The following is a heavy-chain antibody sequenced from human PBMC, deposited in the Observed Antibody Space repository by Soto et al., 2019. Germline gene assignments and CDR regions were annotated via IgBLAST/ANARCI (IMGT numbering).Heavy chain of an antibody. CDR2: ISGSGGST. CDR3: AKDKELWMGAFDLLSYFDY. J-gene: IGHJ4*02. D-gene: IGHD1-26*01. Sequence: GGSLRLSCAASGFTFSSYAMSWVRQAPGKGLEWVSAISGSGGSTYYADSVKGRFTISRDNSKNTLYLQMNSLRAEDTAVYYCAKDKELWMGAFDLLSYFDYWGQGTLVTVSS. CDR1: GFTFSSYA. V-gene: IGHV3-23*01.